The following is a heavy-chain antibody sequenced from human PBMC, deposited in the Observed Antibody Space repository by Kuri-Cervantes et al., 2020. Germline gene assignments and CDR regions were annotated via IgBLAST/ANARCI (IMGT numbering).Heavy chain of an antibody. CDR1: GFTFSNYW. D-gene: IGHD3-3*01. CDR2: IKQDGSEK. J-gene: IGHJ4*02. Sequence: GGSLRLSCAASGFTFSNYWMSWVRQAPGKGLEWVANIKQDGSEKYYVDSVKGRFTVSRDNAKNSLYLQMNSLRAEDTAVYYCARDWVYDFWSGYSPDYFDYWGQGTLVTVSS. CDR3: ARDWVYDFWSGYSPDYFDY. V-gene: IGHV3-7*01.